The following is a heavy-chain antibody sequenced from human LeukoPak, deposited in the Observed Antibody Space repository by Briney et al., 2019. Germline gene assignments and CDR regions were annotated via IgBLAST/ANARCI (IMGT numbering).Heavy chain of an antibody. CDR1: GYTFSDNF. J-gene: IGHJ4*02. CDR3: ARYGAMVDYYGSGSHDY. Sequence: ASVKVSCKASGYTFSDNFMHWVRQAPGQGLEWMGWINPKNGDTNYAQKFQGRVTMTRDTSINTVYMDLSRLRTDDTAVYYCARYGAMVDYYGSGSHDYWGQGTLVTVSS. D-gene: IGHD3-10*01. CDR2: INPKNGDT. V-gene: IGHV1-2*02.